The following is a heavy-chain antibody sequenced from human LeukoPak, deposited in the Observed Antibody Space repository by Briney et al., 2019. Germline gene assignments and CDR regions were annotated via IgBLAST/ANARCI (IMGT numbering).Heavy chain of an antibody. CDR2: IIPIFGTA. D-gene: IGHD4-17*01. Sequence: SVKVSCKASGGTFSSYAISWVRQAPGQGLEWMGRIIPIFGTANYAQKFQGKVTITTDESTSTAYMELSSLRSEDTAVYYCAREGLPGDYSVFDYWGQGTLVTVSS. CDR3: AREGLPGDYSVFDY. J-gene: IGHJ4*02. V-gene: IGHV1-69*05. CDR1: GGTFSSYA.